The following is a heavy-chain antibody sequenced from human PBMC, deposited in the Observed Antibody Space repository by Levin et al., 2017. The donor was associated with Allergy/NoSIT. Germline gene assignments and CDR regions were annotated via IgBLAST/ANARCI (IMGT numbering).Heavy chain of an antibody. CDR2: IRSKAYGDTT. D-gene: IGHD5-12*01. V-gene: IGHV3-49*03. CDR3: ARSRTTGGYDDAFSV. CDR1: GFPFGDYT. Sequence: PPGGSLRLSCTTSGFPFGDYTMSWFRQAPGKGLEWLGFIRSKAYGDTTEYAASVRGSFTISRDDSKSIAYLQMKSLTSGDTAVYFCARSRTTGGYDDAFSVWGQGSMVTVSS. J-gene: IGHJ3*01.